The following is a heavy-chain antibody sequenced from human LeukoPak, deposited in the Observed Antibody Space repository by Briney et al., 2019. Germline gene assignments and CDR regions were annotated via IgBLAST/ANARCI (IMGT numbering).Heavy chain of an antibody. CDR3: ARGVGATLDY. CDR2: ISSSSSYI. CDR1: GFTFSSYS. Sequence: GGSLRLSRAASGFTFSSYSMNWVRQAPGKGLEWVSSISSSSSYIYYADSVKGRFTISRDNAKNSLYLQMNSLRAEDTAVYYCARGVGATLDYWGQGTLVTVSS. V-gene: IGHV3-21*01. J-gene: IGHJ4*02. D-gene: IGHD1-26*01.